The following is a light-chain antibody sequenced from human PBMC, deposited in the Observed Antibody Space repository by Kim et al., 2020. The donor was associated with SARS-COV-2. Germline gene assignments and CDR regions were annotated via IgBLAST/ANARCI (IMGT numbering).Light chain of an antibody. Sequence: DVVMIQSPPSLPVTLGQSASISCRSSQSLKYSDTNTYLSWFHQRPGQSPRRLIYKVSNRDSGVPDRFSGSGSGTDFTLKISSVEAEDVGIYCCAQATHGPLTFGEGTKVDIK. CDR1: QSLKYSDTNTY. V-gene: IGKV2-30*01. CDR2: KVS. J-gene: IGKJ4*01. CDR3: AQATHGPLT.